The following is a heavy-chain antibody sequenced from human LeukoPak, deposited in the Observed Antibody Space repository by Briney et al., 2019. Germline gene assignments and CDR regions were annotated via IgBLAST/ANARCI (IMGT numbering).Heavy chain of an antibody. V-gene: IGHV3-23*01. J-gene: IGHJ4*02. CDR3: AKFRGYYDSSGVRTDY. Sequence: GGSLRLSCAASGFTFSSYAMSWVRQAPGKGLEWVSAISGSGGSTYYADSVKGRFTISRDNSKNTLYLQMNSLRAGDTAVYYCAKFRGYYDSSGVRTDYWGQGTLVTVSS. CDR1: GFTFSSYA. CDR2: ISGSGGST. D-gene: IGHD3-22*01.